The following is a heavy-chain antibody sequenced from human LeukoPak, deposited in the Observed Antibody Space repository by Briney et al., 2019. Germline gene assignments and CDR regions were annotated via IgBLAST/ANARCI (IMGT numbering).Heavy chain of an antibody. V-gene: IGHV1-69*02. CDR2: IIPILGIA. CDR1: GGTFSSYT. CDR3: ARTERGGYSYGPDY. Sequence: VRVSCKASGGTFSSYTISWVRQAPGQGLEWMGRIIPILGIANYAQKFQGRVTITADKSTSTAYMELSSLRSEDTAVYYCARTERGGYSYGPDYWGQGTLVTVSS. J-gene: IGHJ4*02. D-gene: IGHD5-18*01.